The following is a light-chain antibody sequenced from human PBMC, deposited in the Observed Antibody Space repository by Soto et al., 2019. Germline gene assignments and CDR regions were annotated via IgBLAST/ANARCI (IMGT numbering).Light chain of an antibody. CDR2: GAS. Sequence: DIVMTQSPATLSVSQGERTTLSCRASQSVSSNLAWCQQKPGQAPRLLISGASSRAADIPDRFSGSGSGTDFTLTINRLEPEDFAVYYCQQYDSSPRTFGQGTKVGIK. CDR3: QQYDSSPRT. CDR1: QSVSSN. V-gene: IGKV3-20*01. J-gene: IGKJ1*01.